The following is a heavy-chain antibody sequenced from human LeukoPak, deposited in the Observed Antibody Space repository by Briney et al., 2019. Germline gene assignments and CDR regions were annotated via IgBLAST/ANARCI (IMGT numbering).Heavy chain of an antibody. J-gene: IGHJ5*02. Sequence: GASVKVSCKASGATFSSYAISWVRQAPGQGLEWMGGIIPIFGTANYAQKLQGRVTMTTDTSTSTAYMELRSLRSDDTAVYYCARGAVAGIGNWFDPWGQGTLVTVSS. V-gene: IGHV1-69*05. CDR1: GATFSSYA. CDR2: IIPIFGTA. D-gene: IGHD6-19*01. CDR3: ARGAVAGIGNWFDP.